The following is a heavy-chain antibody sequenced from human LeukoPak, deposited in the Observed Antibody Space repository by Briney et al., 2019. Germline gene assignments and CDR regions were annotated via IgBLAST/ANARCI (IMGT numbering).Heavy chain of an antibody. Sequence: GGSLRLSCAASGFTFSSYSMNWVRQAPGKGLEWVSSISSSNSYIYYADSVKGRFTISRDNAKNTLYLQMNSLRAEDTAVYYCAKSGLGYCSSTSCYPDYWGQGTLVTVSS. J-gene: IGHJ4*02. V-gene: IGHV3-21*04. CDR3: AKSGLGYCSSTSCYPDY. D-gene: IGHD2-2*01. CDR2: ISSSNSYI. CDR1: GFTFSSYS.